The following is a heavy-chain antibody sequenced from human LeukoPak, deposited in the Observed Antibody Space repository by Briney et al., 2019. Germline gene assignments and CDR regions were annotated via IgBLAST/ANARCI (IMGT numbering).Heavy chain of an antibody. D-gene: IGHD2-2*01. CDR3: ARQYDSYFYYYLDL. Sequence: SETLSLTCTVSGGSISSYYWSWIRQPAGKGLEWIGRIYTSGSTNYNPSLKGRVTMSVDTSRNQFSLKLSFVTAADTAVYYCARQYDSYFYYYLDLWGTGTTVTVSS. V-gene: IGHV4-4*07. CDR1: GGSISSYY. CDR2: IYTSGST. J-gene: IGHJ6*03.